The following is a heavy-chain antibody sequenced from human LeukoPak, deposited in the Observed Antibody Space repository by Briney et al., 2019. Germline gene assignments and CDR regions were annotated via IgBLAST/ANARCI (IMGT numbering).Heavy chain of an antibody. V-gene: IGHV3-7*01. Sequence: GGSLRLSCAASGFTFSSYWMSWVRQAPGKGLEWVANIKQDGSEKYYLDSVKGRFTFSRDNAENSLYLQMNSLRAEDTAVYYCATEASSGLEDWGQGILVTVSS. J-gene: IGHJ4*02. CDR2: IKQDGSEK. CDR3: ATEASSGLED. D-gene: IGHD6-19*01. CDR1: GFTFSSYW.